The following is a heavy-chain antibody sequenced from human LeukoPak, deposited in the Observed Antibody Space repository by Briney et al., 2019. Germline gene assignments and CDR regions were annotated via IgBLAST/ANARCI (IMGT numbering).Heavy chain of an antibody. CDR1: GFTFSSYG. D-gene: IGHD4-17*01. J-gene: IGHJ4*02. Sequence: GRSLRLSCAASGFTFSSYGMHWVRQAPGKGLEWVAVIGYDGSNKYYADSVKGRFTISRDNSKNTLFLQMNSLRAEDTAVYYCARDPDDYGDYSYFDYWGQGTLVTVSS. CDR3: ARDPDDYGDYSYFDY. CDR2: IGYDGSNK. V-gene: IGHV3-33*01.